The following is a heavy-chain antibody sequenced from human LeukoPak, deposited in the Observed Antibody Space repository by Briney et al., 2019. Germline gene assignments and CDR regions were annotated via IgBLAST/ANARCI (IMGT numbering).Heavy chain of an antibody. D-gene: IGHD2-2*03. CDR3: AKDLAVIWI. CDR1: GFTSSSYA. CDR2: ISGSGGST. V-gene: IGHV3-23*01. Sequence: GGTLRLSCAASGFTSSSYAMSWVRQAPGKGLEWVSAISGSGGSTYYADSVKGRLPISRDNSKNTLYLQMNSLRAEDTAVYYCAKDLAVIWIGGQGTLVTVSS. J-gene: IGHJ4*02.